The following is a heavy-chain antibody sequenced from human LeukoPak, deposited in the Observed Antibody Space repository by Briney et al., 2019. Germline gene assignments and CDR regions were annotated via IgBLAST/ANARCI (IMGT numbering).Heavy chain of an antibody. CDR2: ISYDGSNK. J-gene: IGHJ4*02. V-gene: IGHV3-30*18. Sequence: GRSLRLSCAASGFTFSSYGMHWVRQAPGKGLEWVALISYDGSNKYYADSVKGRFTISRDNSKNTLYLQLSSLRAEDTAVYYCAKGYNWNDGELVLDYWGQGTLVTVSS. CDR1: GFTFSSYG. CDR3: AKGYNWNDGELVLDY. D-gene: IGHD1-1*01.